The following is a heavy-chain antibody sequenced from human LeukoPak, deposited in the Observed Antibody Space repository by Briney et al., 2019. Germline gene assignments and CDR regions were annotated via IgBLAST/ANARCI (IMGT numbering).Heavy chain of an antibody. CDR2: ISGSGGDT. J-gene: IGHJ6*03. CDR3: ARRPHYYYFYYMDV. CDR1: GFTFSNFA. V-gene: IGHV3-23*01. Sequence: GALRLSCAASGFTFSNFAMSWVRQAPGRGLEWVSVISGSGGDTYYADSVKGRFTISRDNSKNTLYLQMNSLRAEDTAVYYCARRPHYYYFYYMDVWGKGTTVTVSS.